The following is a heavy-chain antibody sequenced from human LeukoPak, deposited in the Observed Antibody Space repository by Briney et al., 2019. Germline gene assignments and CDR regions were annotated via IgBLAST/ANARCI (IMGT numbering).Heavy chain of an antibody. CDR1: GYTFSSYG. Sequence: ASVKVSCKTSGYTFSSYGISWVRQAPGQGLELMGWISAYNANTNYAQKFQGRVTMTTDTSTSTAYMELRSLRSDDTALYYCARVYGGAAAVINFDYWGQGTLVTVSS. V-gene: IGHV1-18*01. J-gene: IGHJ4*02. D-gene: IGHD6-13*01. CDR2: ISAYNANT. CDR3: ARVYGGAAAVINFDY.